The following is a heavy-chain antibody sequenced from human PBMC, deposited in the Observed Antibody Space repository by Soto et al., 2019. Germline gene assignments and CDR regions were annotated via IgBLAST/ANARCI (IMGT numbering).Heavy chain of an antibody. CDR1: GGTFSSYA. V-gene: IGHV1-69*13. Sequence: ASVKVSCKASGGTFSSYAISWVRQAPGQGLEWMGGIIPIFGTANYAQKFQGRVTITADESTSTAYMELSSLRSEDTAVYYCAREARWELVYGMDVWGQGTTVTVSS. D-gene: IGHD1-26*01. J-gene: IGHJ6*02. CDR3: AREARWELVYGMDV. CDR2: IIPIFGTA.